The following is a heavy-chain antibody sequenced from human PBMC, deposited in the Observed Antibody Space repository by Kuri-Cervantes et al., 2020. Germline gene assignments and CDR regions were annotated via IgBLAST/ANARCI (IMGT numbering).Heavy chain of an antibody. J-gene: IGHJ1*01. CDR1: GFSFNVYS. Sequence: GGSLRLSCAASGFSFNVYSMNWVRQAPGQGPEWISFITASGRTQFYADSVKGRFTVSRDNGKSTLYLDLNNLRAEDTAVYYCARDPGFLTSVGGPPAWGQGTLVTVSS. CDR2: ITASGRTQ. D-gene: IGHD3-16*01. CDR3: ARDPGFLTSVGGPPA. V-gene: IGHV3-48*01.